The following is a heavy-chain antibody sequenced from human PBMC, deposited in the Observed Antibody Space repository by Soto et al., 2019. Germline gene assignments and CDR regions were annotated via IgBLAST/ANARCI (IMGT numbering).Heavy chain of an antibody. CDR2: IIPIFGTA. D-gene: IGHD1-7*01. CDR3: ARPLELRYYYYGMDV. Sequence: SVQVSCKASGGTFRSYAISWVRQAPGQGLEWMGGIIPIFGTANYAQKFQGRVTITADESTSTAYMELSSLRSEDTAVYYCARPLELRYYYYGMDVWGQGTTVTVSS. J-gene: IGHJ6*02. CDR1: GGTFRSYA. V-gene: IGHV1-69*13.